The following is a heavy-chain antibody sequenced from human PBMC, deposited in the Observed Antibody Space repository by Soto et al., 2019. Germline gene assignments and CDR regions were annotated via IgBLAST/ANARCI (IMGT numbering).Heavy chain of an antibody. D-gene: IGHD3-9*01. CDR3: ARISEYYDIFGNRPRAVRHMDV. J-gene: IGHJ6*02. V-gene: IGHV5-51*01. CDR2: IYPGDSDT. Sequence: PGESLKISCKGSGYSFTSYWIGWVRQMPGKGLEWMGIIYPGDSDTRYSPSFQGQVTISADKSISTAYLQWSSLKASDTAMYYCARISEYYDIFGNRPRAVRHMDVWGQGTTVTVSS. CDR1: GYSFTSYW.